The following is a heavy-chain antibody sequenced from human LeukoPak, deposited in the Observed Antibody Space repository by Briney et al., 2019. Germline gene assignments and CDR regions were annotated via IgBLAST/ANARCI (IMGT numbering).Heavy chain of an antibody. D-gene: IGHD3-10*01. CDR1: GYTFTKYD. J-gene: IGHJ4*02. CDR3: ARNNADGEGRFGD. CDR2: INTNTRKP. Sequence: ASVKVSCKASGYTFTKYDMNWVRQAPGQGLERMGWINTNTRKPTYALGFTGRFVFSLDTSVSTAYLQINSLKAEDTAVYYCARNNADGEGRFGDWGQGTLVTVSS. V-gene: IGHV7-4-1*02.